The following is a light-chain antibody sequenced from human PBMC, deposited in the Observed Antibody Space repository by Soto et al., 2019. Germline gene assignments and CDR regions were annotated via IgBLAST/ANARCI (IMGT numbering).Light chain of an antibody. V-gene: IGKV3-20*01. Sequence: EIVLTQSPGTLSLSPGERATLSCRASQSVSSSCLAWYQQKPGQAPRLLIYDASSRATGIPDRFSGSGFGTDFTLTISRLEPEDLAVYYCQQYGSSPRTFGQGTKLEIK. CDR2: DAS. CDR3: QQYGSSPRT. CDR1: QSVSSSC. J-gene: IGKJ2*01.